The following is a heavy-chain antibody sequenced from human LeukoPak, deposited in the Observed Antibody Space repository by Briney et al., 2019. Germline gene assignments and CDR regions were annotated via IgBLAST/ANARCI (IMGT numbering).Heavy chain of an antibody. CDR2: IYTSGSA. J-gene: IGHJ4*02. Sequence: SETLSLTCTVSGGSISSGSYYWSWIRQPAGKGLEWIGRIYTSGSANYNPSLKSRVTISVDTSKNQFSLKLSSVTAADTAVYYCASSLYDNGGYYYSDYWGQGTLVTVSS. CDR3: ASSLYDNGGYYYSDY. CDR1: GGSISSGSYY. V-gene: IGHV4-61*02. D-gene: IGHD3-22*01.